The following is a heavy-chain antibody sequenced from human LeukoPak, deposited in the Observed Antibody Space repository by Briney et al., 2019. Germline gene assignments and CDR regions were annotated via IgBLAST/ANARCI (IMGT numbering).Heavy chain of an antibody. Sequence: ASVKVSCKASGYTFTSYAMHWVRQAPGQRLEWMGWINAGNGNTKYSRKFQGRVTITRDTSASTAYMELSSLRSEDTAVYYCARMAGGGVITMVRGVTRGPLDYWGQGTLVTVSS. CDR1: GYTFTSYA. V-gene: IGHV1-3*01. CDR3: ARMAGGGVITMVRGVTRGPLDY. CDR2: INAGNGNT. J-gene: IGHJ4*02. D-gene: IGHD3-10*01.